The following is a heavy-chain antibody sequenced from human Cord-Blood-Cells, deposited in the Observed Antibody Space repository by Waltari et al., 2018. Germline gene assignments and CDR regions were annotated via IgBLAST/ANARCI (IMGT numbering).Heavy chain of an antibody. CDR3: ASITGTTFAFDI. J-gene: IGHJ3*02. V-gene: IGHV4-59*11. CDR1: GGSISSHY. CDR2: IYYSGST. Sequence: QVQLQESGPGLVKPSETLSLTCTVSGGSISSHYWSWIRQPPGKGLEWIGYIYYSGSTNYNHALKSRVTISVDTSKNQFSLKLSSVTAADTAVYYCASITGTTFAFDIWGQGTMVTVSS. D-gene: IGHD1-7*01.